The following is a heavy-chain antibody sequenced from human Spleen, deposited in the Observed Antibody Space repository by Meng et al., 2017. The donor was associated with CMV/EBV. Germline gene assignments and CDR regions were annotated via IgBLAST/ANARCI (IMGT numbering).Heavy chain of an antibody. Sequence: SETLSLTCTVSGGSISRGGYYWSWIRQYPGKGLEWIGYIYNSGSTYYNPSLKSRVSISVDTSKNQFSLKLSSATAADTAVYYCARGSTSVTMIVVVFTAASLAYDSWGQGTLVTVSS. CDR2: IYNSGST. V-gene: IGHV4-31*03. D-gene: IGHD3-22*01. CDR3: ARGSTSVTMIVVVFTAASLAYDS. J-gene: IGHJ4*02. CDR1: GGSISRGGYY.